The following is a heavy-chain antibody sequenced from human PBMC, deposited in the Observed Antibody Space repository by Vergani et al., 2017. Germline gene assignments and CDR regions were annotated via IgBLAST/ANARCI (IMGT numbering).Heavy chain of an antibody. J-gene: IGHJ4*02. CDR2: INHSGST. Sequence: QVQLQQWGAGLLTPSETLSLTCAVYGGSFSGYYWSWIRQPPGKGLEWSGEINHSGSTNYNPSLKSRVTITVNTSKNQFSLQLSSVTAADTAVYYCTRRRTSYPADCWGQGTLVTVS. CDR3: TRRRTSYPADC. CDR1: GGSFSGYY. V-gene: IGHV4-34*01.